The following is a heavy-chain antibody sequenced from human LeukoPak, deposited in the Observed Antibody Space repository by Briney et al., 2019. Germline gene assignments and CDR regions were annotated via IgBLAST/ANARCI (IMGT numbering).Heavy chain of an antibody. V-gene: IGHV1-18*01. J-gene: IGHJ5*02. CDR2: ISTSTGDT. D-gene: IGHD3-3*01. CDR1: GYTFTSYG. CDR3: VRERRVSLQFLEYSHNWFDT. Sequence: ASVKVSCKASGYTFTSYGISWVRQAPGQGLEWMGWISTSTGDTKYTQKFQGRVTLTTDTSTSTAYMELSSLRSDDTAIYYCVRERRVSLQFLEYSHNWFDTWGQGTLVTVSS.